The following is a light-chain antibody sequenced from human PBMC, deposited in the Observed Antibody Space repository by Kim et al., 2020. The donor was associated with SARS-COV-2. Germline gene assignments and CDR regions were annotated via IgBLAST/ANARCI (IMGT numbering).Light chain of an antibody. CDR1: SSNIGAGYD. J-gene: IGLJ3*02. CDR3: QSYDSSLSGCV. Sequence: QSVLTQPPSVSGAPGQRVTISCTGSSSNIGAGYDVPWYQQLPGTAPKLLIFGNSNRPSGVPDRFSGSKSGTSASLAITGLQAEDEADYYCQSYDSSLSGCVFGGGTQLTVL. V-gene: IGLV1-40*01. CDR2: GNS.